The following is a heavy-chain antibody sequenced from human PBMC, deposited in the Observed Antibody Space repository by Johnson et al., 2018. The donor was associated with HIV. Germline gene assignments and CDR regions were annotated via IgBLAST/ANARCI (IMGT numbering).Heavy chain of an antibody. V-gene: IGHV3-7*03. CDR1: GFTFSSYW. CDR3: ARRYSGSYGAFDI. J-gene: IGHJ3*02. D-gene: IGHD1-26*01. CDR2: IKQDGREK. Sequence: VQLVESGGGVVQPGRSLRPSCAASGFTFSSYWMSWVRPAPGKGLAWVANIKQDGREKYYVDSVTRRFTISRDNAKNSLYLQMNSLRAEDTAVYYCARRYSGSYGAFDIWGQGTMVTVSS.